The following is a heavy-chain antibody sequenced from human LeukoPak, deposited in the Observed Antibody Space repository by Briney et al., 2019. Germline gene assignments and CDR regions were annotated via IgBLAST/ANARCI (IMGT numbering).Heavy chain of an antibody. CDR3: AKQGGSSGYSYTDY. CDR1: GFTFDDYA. CDR2: ISRNSGSI. V-gene: IGHV3-9*01. J-gene: IGHJ4*02. D-gene: IGHD3-22*01. Sequence: GGSLRLSCAASGFTFDDYAMHWVRQAPGKGLEWVSGISRNSGSIGYADSVKGRFTISRDNAKNSLYLQMNSLRAEDTAVYYCAKQGGSSGYSYTDYWGQGTLVTVSS.